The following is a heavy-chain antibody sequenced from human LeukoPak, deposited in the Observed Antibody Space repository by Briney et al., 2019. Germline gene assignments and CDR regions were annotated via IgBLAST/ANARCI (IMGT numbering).Heavy chain of an antibody. D-gene: IGHD3-10*01. Sequence: ASVKVSCKASGYTFTSYAMNWVRQAPGQGLEWMGWINTNTGNPTYAQGFTGRFVFSLDTSVSTAYLQISSLKAEDTAVYYCARALMGSGSLDAFDIWGQGTMITVSS. CDR3: ARALMGSGSLDAFDI. V-gene: IGHV7-4-1*02. CDR1: GYTFTSYA. CDR2: INTNTGNP. J-gene: IGHJ3*02.